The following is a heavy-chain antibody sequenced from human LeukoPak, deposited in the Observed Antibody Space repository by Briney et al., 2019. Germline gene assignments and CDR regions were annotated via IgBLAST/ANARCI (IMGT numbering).Heavy chain of an antibody. Sequence: PSETLSLICTVSGGSISSSSYYWGWIRQPPGKGLEWIGSIYYSGSTYYNPSLKSRVTISVDTSKNQFSLKLSSVTAADTAVYYCARDPVATNWFDPWGQGTLVTVSS. D-gene: IGHD2-15*01. CDR3: ARDPVATNWFDP. CDR2: IYYSGST. V-gene: IGHV4-39*07. CDR1: GGSISSSSYY. J-gene: IGHJ5*02.